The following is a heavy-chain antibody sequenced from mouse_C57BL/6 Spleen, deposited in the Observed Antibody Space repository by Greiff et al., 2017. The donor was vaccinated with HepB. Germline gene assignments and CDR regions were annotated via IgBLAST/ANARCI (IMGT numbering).Heavy chain of an antibody. Sequence: EVKLVESEGGLVQPGSSMKLSCTASGFTFSDYYMAWVRQVPEKGLEWVANINYDGSSTYYLDSLKSRFIISRDNAKNILYLQMSSLKSEDTATYYCARRGLGGYFDYWGQGTTLTVSS. CDR2: INYDGSST. CDR1: GFTFSDYY. CDR3: ARRGLGGYFDY. V-gene: IGHV5-16*01. D-gene: IGHD4-1*01. J-gene: IGHJ2*01.